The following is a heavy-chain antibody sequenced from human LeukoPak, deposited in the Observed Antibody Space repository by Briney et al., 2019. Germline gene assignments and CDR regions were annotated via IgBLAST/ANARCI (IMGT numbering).Heavy chain of an antibody. CDR3: ARVRRRDGYSPYFDY. CDR2: INPSGGST. CDR1: GYTFTSYY. J-gene: IGHJ4*02. Sequence: GASVKVSCKASGYTFTSYYMHWVRQAPGQGLEWMGIINPSGGSTSYAQKFQGRVTMTRDMSTSTVYMELSSLRSEDTAVYYCARVRRRDGYSPYFDYWGQGTLVTVSS. D-gene: IGHD5-24*01. V-gene: IGHV1-46*01.